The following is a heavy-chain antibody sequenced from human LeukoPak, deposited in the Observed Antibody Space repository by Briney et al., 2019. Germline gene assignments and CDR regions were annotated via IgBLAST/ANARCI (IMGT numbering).Heavy chain of an antibody. D-gene: IGHD2-2*01. J-gene: IGHJ5*02. CDR2: IYYSGST. CDR1: GGSISSYY. CDR3: ARIGYCSSTSCPTFRFDP. Sequence: PSETLSLTCTVSGGSISSYYWSWIRQPPGKGLEWIGYIYYSGSTNYNPSLKSRVTISVDTSKNQFSLKLSSVTAADTAVYYCARIGYCSSTSCPTFRFDPWGQGTLVTVSS. V-gene: IGHV4-59*01.